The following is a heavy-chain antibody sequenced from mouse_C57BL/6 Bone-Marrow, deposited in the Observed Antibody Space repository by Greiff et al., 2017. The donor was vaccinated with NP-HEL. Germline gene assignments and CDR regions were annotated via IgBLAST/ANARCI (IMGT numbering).Heavy chain of an antibody. J-gene: IGHJ3*01. V-gene: IGHV1-64*01. D-gene: IGHD2-4*01. CDR1: GYTFTSYW. Sequence: VQLQQPGAELVKPGASVKLSCKASGYTFTSYWMHWVKQRPGQGLEWIGMIHPTSGSTNYNEKFKSKATLTVDKSSSTAYMQLSSLTSEDSAVYYCARRGLRRGAWFAYWGQGTLVTVSA. CDR2: IHPTSGST. CDR3: ARRGLRRGAWFAY.